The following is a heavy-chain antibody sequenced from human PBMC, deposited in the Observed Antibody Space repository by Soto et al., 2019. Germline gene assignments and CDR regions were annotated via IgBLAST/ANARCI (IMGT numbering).Heavy chain of an antibody. D-gene: IGHD6-6*01. CDR1: GFTFSSYG. CDR2: ISYDGSNK. V-gene: IGHV3-30*18. CDR3: AKDRGSSSIDY. J-gene: IGHJ4*02. Sequence: PGGSLRLSCAASGFTFSSYGMHWVRQAPGKGLEWVAVISYDGSNKYYADSVKGRFTISRDNSKNTLYLQMNSLRAEDTAVYYCAKDRGSSSIDYWGQGTLVTVSS.